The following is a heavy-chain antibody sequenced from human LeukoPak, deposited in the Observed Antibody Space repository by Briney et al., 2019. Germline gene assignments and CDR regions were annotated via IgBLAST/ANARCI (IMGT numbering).Heavy chain of an antibody. Sequence: TSETLSLTCAVYGGSFSGYYWSWIRQPPGKGLEWIGEINHSGSTNYNPSLKSRVTISVDTSKNQFSLKLSSVTAADTAVYYCARGGIYGDRSNFDYWGQGTLVTVSS. V-gene: IGHV4-34*01. CDR2: INHSGST. J-gene: IGHJ4*02. CDR3: ARGGIYGDRSNFDY. CDR1: GGSFSGYY. D-gene: IGHD4-17*01.